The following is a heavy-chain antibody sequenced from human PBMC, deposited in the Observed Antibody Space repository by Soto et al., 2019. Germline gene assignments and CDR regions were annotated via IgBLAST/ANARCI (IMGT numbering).Heavy chain of an antibody. V-gene: IGHV4-59*08. D-gene: IGHD3-16*02. J-gene: IGHJ5*02. CDR1: GGYMSSSDY. Sequence: PSETLCLTCTVSGGYMSSSDYWIWIRQTPGKGLEWIGYIYYTGSTNYNPSLKSRVTISVDTSKNQFSLKLSSVTAADTAVYYCAMTYYDYVWGSYLFGPEKGWFDPWGQGTLVTVSS. CDR2: IYYTGST. CDR3: AMTYYDYVWGSYLFGPEKGWFDP.